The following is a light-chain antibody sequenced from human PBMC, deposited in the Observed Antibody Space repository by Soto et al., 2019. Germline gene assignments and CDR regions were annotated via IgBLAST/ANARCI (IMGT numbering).Light chain of an antibody. CDR1: QNIATS. V-gene: IGKV1-5*03. J-gene: IGKJ2*01. Sequence: DIQMTQSPSTLSASVGDRVNITCRASQNIATSLAWYQQNPGKAPRLLIYRASSLETGVPSRFSGSASGTEFTLTISSLPPDDFATYYCQQYYAYSPFTFGQGTKLEI. CDR2: RAS. CDR3: QQYYAYSPFT.